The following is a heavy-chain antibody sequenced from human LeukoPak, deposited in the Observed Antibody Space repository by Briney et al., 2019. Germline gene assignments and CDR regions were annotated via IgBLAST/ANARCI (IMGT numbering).Heavy chain of an antibody. D-gene: IGHD1-26*01. Sequence: WGSLRLSCAASGFTFSNCAMSWVRQAPGKGLEWVSGISGNGDGTHYADSVEGRFTISRDNSENTLFLQTNSLRAEDTAVYYCASGPQIREPDYWGQGTLVTVSS. CDR3: ASGPQIREPDY. V-gene: IGHV3-23*01. CDR2: ISGNGDGT. CDR1: GFTFSNCA. J-gene: IGHJ4*02.